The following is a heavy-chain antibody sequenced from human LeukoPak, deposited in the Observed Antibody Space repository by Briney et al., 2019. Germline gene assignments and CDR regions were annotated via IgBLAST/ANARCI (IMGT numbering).Heavy chain of an antibody. V-gene: IGHV4-59*12. J-gene: IGHJ3*02. CDR3: ARVSTVLDAFDI. CDR1: GGSISSYY. Sequence: PSETLSLTCTVSGGSISSYYWNWIRQPPGRGLEWIGCIFHSGSTYYNPSLKSRVTMSVDTSKNQFSLKLSSVTAADTAVYYCARVSTVLDAFDIWGQGTMVTVSS. D-gene: IGHD4-17*01. CDR2: IFHSGST.